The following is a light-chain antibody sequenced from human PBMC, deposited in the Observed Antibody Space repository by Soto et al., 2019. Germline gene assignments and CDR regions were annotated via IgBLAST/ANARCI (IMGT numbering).Light chain of an antibody. V-gene: IGKV3-20*01. Sequence: EIVLTQSPGTLSLSPGERATLSCRASQSVSSSYLAWYQQKPGQAPRLLIFVASSRATGIPDRFSGSGSGTDFTLTIDRLQSDDFATYYCQHSSSDLITFGQGTRLEIK. CDR2: VAS. J-gene: IGKJ5*01. CDR3: QHSSSDLIT. CDR1: QSVSSSY.